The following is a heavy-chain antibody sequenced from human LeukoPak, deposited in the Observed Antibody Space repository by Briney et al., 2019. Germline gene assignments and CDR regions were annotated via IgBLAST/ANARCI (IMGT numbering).Heavy chain of an antibody. V-gene: IGHV1-46*01. CDR3: ARGRGSGWYRSSSYYFDY. CDR1: GYTFTSYY. CDR2: INPSGGST. D-gene: IGHD6-19*01. J-gene: IGHJ4*02. Sequence: ASVKVSCKASGYTFTSYYMHWVRQAPGQGLEWMGIINPSGGSTSYAQKLQGRVTMTRDTSTSTVYMELSSLRSEDTAVYYCARGRGSGWYRSSSYYFDYWGQGTLVTVSS.